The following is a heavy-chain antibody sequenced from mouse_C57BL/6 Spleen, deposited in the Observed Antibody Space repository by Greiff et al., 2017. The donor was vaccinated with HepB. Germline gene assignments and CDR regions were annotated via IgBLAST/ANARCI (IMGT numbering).Heavy chain of an antibody. CDR1: GYTFTSYW. V-gene: IGHV1-64*01. Sequence: QVQLQQPGAELVKPGASVKLSCKASGYTFTSYWMHWVKQRPGQGLEWIGMIHPNSGSTNYNEKFKSKATMTVDKSSRTAYMQLSSLTSEDSAVYYCATYYDYDEGAAYWGQGTLVTVSA. CDR3: ATYYDYDEGAAY. D-gene: IGHD2-4*01. CDR2: IHPNSGST. J-gene: IGHJ3*01.